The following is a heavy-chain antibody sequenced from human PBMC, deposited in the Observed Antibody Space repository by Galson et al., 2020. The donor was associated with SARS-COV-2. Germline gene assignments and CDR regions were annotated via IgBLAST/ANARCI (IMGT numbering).Heavy chain of an antibody. Sequence: SETLSLTCTVSGGSISSSNYYWGWIRQPPGKGLEWIGTIYYSGKMYYNPSFKGRVTISVDTSKNQGSLTLNSVTAADTAVYYCATSGYFLTNTFDPWGRGALGTVSS. J-gene: IGHJ5*02. V-gene: IGHV4-39*07. CDR2: IYYSGKM. CDR1: GGSISSSNYY. D-gene: IGHD3-22*01. CDR3: ATSGYFLTNTFDP.